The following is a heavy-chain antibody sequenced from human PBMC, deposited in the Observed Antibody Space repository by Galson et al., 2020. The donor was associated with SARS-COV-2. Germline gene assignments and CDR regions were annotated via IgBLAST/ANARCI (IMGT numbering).Heavy chain of an antibody. V-gene: IGHV3-30*04. J-gene: IGHJ4*02. CDR2: ISSDGSNS. CDR1: GFTFSNYV. Sequence: GEPLKISCAAPGFTFSNYVMHWVRPAPRKGPEWVAVISSDGSNSFYADSLKGRLTISRDNPKSTLYLQMNSLRTEDTPVYYFARGGEWGLPYYFDYWGQGTLVTVSS. CDR3: ARGGEWGLPYYFDY. D-gene: IGHD1-26*01.